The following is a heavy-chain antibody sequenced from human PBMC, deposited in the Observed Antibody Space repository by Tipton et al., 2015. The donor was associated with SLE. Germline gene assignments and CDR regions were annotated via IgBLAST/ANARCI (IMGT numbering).Heavy chain of an antibody. V-gene: IGHV3-30*18. CDR2: IGYDGRNE. D-gene: IGHD4-17*01. Sequence: LRLSCAASGFTFSSCGMHWARQARGKGLEWVAVIGYDGRNENYADSVKGRFTISRDNSKNTLYLQMNSLRAEDTAVYYCAKPLTTVTTDYFDYWGQGTLVTVSS. CDR3: AKPLTTVTTDYFDY. CDR1: GFTFSSCG. J-gene: IGHJ4*02.